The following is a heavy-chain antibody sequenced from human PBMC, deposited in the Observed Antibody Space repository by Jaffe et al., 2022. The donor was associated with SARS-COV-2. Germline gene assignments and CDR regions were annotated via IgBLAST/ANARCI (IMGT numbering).Heavy chain of an antibody. CDR3: ASGTVVGWYHGVDV. J-gene: IGHJ6*02. CDR1: GHSFTNYW. V-gene: IGHV5-51*01. D-gene: IGHD2-15*01. Sequence: EVQLVQSGEEAKKPGESLKISCKASGHSFTNYWIGWVRQMPGKGLEWMGMIYPGDSGARYSSSFQGQVTISADKSISTAYLQWNSLKASDTAMYYCASGTVVGWYHGVDVWGQGATVTVSS. CDR2: IYPGDSGA.